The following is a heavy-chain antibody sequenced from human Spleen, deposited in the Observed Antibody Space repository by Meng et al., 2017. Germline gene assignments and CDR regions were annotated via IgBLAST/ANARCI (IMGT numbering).Heavy chain of an antibody. CDR3: ARGYGDYEFGLDGMDV. CDR1: GFTFSSYD. V-gene: IGHV3-13*01. CDR2: IGTAGDT. J-gene: IGHJ6*02. Sequence: GESLKISCAASGFTFSSYDMHWVRQATGKGLEWVSAIGTAGDTYYPGSVKGRFTISRENAKNSLYLQMNSLRAGDTAVYYCARGYGDYEFGLDGMDVWGQGTTATSSS. D-gene: IGHD4-17*01.